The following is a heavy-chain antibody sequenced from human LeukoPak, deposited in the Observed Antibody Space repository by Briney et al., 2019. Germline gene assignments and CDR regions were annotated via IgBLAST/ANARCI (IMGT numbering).Heavy chain of an antibody. Sequence: PSETLSLTCTVSGGSISSSSYYWGWIRQPPGKGLEWIGSIYYSGSTYYNPSLKSRVTISVDTSKNQFSLKLSSVTAADTAVYYCARHDRLTSGVVVAATAKDARGPVDYWGQGTLVTVSS. J-gene: IGHJ4*02. V-gene: IGHV4-39*01. CDR1: GGSISSSSYY. D-gene: IGHD2-15*01. CDR3: ARHDRLTSGVVVAATAKDARGPVDY. CDR2: IYYSGST.